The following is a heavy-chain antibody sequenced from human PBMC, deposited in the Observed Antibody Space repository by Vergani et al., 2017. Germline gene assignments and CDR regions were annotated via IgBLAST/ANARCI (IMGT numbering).Heavy chain of an antibody. Sequence: EVQLVESGGGLVKPGGSLRLSCAASGFTFSNALMSWVRQAPGKGLEWVGRIKSKTDGGTTDYAAPVKGRFTISRDDSNNTLYLQMNSLKTEDTAVYYCERDVMARCSSTRCYDNDAVDIWGQGIMVTVSS. J-gene: IGHJ3*02. CDR2: IKSKTDGGTT. D-gene: IGHD2-2*01. CDR3: ERDVMARCSSTRCYDNDAVDI. V-gene: IGHV3-15*01. CDR1: GFTFSNAL.